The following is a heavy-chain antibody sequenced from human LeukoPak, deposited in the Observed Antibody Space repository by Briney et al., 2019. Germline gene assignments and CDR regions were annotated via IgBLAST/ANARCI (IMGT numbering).Heavy chain of an antibody. D-gene: IGHD5-12*01. V-gene: IGHV1-8*01. CDR3: SRGRGCYDLYFVY. CDR2: MNPNSGNT. Sequence: ASVKVSCKASGYTFTSYDINWVRQATGQGLEWMGRMNPNSGNTGYAQKFQGRVTMTRNTSISKAYMELSSLRSEGTAVYYGSRGRGCYDLYFVYWGQGTLVSVSS. CDR1: GYTFTSYD. J-gene: IGHJ4*02.